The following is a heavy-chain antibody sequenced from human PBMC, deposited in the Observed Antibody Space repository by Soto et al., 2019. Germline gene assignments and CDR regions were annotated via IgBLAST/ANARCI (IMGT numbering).Heavy chain of an antibody. V-gene: IGHV4-31*03. J-gene: IGHJ4*02. D-gene: IGHD2-2*01. CDR3: ARWKYQLGFDY. CDR1: GGSISSGGYY. CDR2: IYYSGST. Sequence: QVQLQESGPGLVKPSQTLSLTCTVSGGSISSGGYYWSWIRQHPGKGLEWIGYIYYSGSTYYNPSLKSRVTIAVDTSKNQFALELSSVTAADTAVYYCARWKYQLGFDYWGQGTLVTVSS.